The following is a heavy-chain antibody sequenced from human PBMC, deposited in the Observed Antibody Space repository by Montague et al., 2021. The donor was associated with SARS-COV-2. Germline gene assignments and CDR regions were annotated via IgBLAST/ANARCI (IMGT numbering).Heavy chain of an antibody. D-gene: IGHD4-23*01. J-gene: IGHJ3*01. Sequence: SETLSLTCSVSSDSISSRSYCWAWIRQSPGKGLEWIGNICYGGSTXYKPSLRSRVVMSAETSKSQFSLKLYSVTAADTSIYYCARRRDRSTVVSPAVFDLWGQGTMVIVSS. V-gene: IGHV4-39*01. CDR2: ICYGGST. CDR1: SDSISSRSYC. CDR3: ARRRDRSTVVSPAVFDL.